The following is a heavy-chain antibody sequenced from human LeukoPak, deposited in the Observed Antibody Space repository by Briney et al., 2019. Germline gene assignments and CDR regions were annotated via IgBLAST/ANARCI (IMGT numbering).Heavy chain of an antibody. V-gene: IGHV3-23*01. D-gene: IGHD2-2*01. CDR2: ISASGGTT. CDR3: AKDLDCTSASCRPDY. Sequence: PGGSLRLSCAASGFTFSTYAMTWVRQAPGKGLEWVSTISASGGTTYYADSVKGRFTISRDNSKSTLYLEMNSLRAEDTAVYYCAKDLDCTSASCRPDYWGQGTLVTVSS. J-gene: IGHJ4*02. CDR1: GFTFSTYA.